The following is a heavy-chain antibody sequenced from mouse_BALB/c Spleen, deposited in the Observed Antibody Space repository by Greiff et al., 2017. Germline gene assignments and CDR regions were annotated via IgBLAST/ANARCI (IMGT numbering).Heavy chain of an antibody. CDR2: IWSGGST. CDR1: GFSLTSYG. Sequence: VKLMESGPGLVQPSQSLSITCTVSGFSLTSYGVHWVRQSPGKGLEWLGVIWSGGSTDYNAAFISRLSISKDTSKSQVFFKMNSLQANDTAIYYCARKWGITTNYFDSWGQGTTLTVSP. D-gene: IGHD2-4*01. J-gene: IGHJ2*01. CDR3: ARKWGITTNYFDS. V-gene: IGHV2-2*02.